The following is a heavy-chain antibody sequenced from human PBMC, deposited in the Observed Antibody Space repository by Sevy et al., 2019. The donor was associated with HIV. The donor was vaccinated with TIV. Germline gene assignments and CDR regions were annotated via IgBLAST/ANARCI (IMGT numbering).Heavy chain of an antibody. D-gene: IGHD3-16*02. V-gene: IGHV3-30-3*01. CDR3: ARDRNYDYVWGSYRYFPIDY. CDR1: GFTFSSYA. J-gene: IGHJ4*02. CDR2: ISYDGSNK. Sequence: GGSLRLSCAASGFTFSSYAMHWVRQAPGKGLEWVAVISYDGSNKYYADSVKGRFTISRDNSKNRLYLQMNSLRAEDTAVYYCARDRNYDYVWGSYRYFPIDYWGQGTLVTVSS.